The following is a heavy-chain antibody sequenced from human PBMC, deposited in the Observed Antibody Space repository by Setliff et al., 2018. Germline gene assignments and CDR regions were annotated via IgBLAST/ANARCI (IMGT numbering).Heavy chain of an antibody. CDR3: ARGRITIFGVTPPFDP. J-gene: IGHJ5*02. CDR2: MSLDETNK. D-gene: IGHD3-3*01. CDR1: GFTFSSSA. Sequence: GGSLRLSCAASGFTFSSSAMAWVRQAPGKGLEWVAVMSLDETNKYYADSVKGRFTISRDNAKNSLYLQMNSLRAEDTAVYYCARGRITIFGVTPPFDPWGQGTLVTVSS. V-gene: IGHV3-30-3*01.